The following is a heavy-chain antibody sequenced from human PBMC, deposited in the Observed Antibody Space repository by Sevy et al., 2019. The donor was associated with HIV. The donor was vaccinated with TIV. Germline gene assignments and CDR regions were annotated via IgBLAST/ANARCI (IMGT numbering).Heavy chain of an antibody. V-gene: IGHV3-23*01. Sequence: GGSLRLSCAASGFTFSSYAMSWVRQAPGKGLEWVSAISGSGGSTYYADSVKGRFTISRDNSKNTLYLQMNSLRAEDTAVYYCAKGVPYCGGDCYAGFAYWGQGTLVTVSS. CDR3: AKGVPYCGGDCYAGFAY. CDR1: GFTFSSYA. J-gene: IGHJ4*02. D-gene: IGHD2-21*02. CDR2: ISGSGGST.